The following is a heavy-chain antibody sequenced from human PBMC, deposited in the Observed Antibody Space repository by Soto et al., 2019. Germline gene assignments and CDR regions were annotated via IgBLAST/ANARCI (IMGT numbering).Heavy chain of an antibody. Sequence: PGWSLRLSCAASGFMFSAYTMNWVRQAPGKGLEWLSSISDDSSYIDYADSLRGRFTVSRDNARNSLYLQIDSLGVEDTAVYYCATHYYFKHWGAGTLVTVSS. V-gene: IGHV3-21*06. CDR1: GFMFSAYT. J-gene: IGHJ1*01. CDR2: ISDDSSYI. D-gene: IGHD3-10*01. CDR3: ATHYYFKH.